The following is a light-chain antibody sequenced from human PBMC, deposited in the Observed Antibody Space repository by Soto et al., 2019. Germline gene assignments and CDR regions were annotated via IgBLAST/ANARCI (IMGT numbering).Light chain of an antibody. V-gene: IGLV1-40*01. CDR2: GNN. Sequence: QSVLTQPPSVSGAPGQRVTIPCTGSYSNIGAGYDVHWLQQLPGRAPKLLISGNNNRPSGVPDRFSGSKSGTSASLAITGLQAEDEAEYYCSSYAGYSVIFGGGTKLTVL. CDR3: SSYAGYSVI. J-gene: IGLJ2*01. CDR1: YSNIGAGYD.